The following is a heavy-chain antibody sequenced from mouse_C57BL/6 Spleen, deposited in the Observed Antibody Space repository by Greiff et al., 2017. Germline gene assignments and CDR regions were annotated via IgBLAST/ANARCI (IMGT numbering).Heavy chain of an antibody. D-gene: IGHD1-1*01. V-gene: IGHV1-19*01. CDR2: INPYNGGT. CDR3: ARSSYYYGSSYDWFAY. Sequence: EVQLQESGPVLVKPGASVKMSCKASGYTFTDYYMNWVKQSHGKSLEWIGVINPYNGGTSYNQKFKGKATLTVDKSSSTAYMELNSLTSEDSAVYYCARSSYYYGSSYDWFAYWGQGTLVTVSA. CDR1: GYTFTDYY. J-gene: IGHJ3*01.